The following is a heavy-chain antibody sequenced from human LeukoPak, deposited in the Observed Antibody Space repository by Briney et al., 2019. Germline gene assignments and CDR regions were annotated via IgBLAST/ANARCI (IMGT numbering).Heavy chain of an antibody. J-gene: IGHJ4*02. V-gene: IGHV3-48*01. Sequence: GGSLRLSCAASGFTFSSYSMNWVRQAPGKGLEWVSYISSSSTIYYADSVKGRFTISRDNAKNSLYLQMNSLRAEDTAVYYCARVVSSVDYWGQGTLVTVSS. CDR2: ISSSSTI. D-gene: IGHD6-19*01. CDR3: ARVVSSVDY. CDR1: GFTFSSYS.